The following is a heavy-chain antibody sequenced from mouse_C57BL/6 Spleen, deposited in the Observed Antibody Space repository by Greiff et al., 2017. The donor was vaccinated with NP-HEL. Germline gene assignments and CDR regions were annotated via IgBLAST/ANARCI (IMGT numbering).Heavy chain of an antibody. CDR1: GFSLTSYG. CDR3: AKTGYDSNYVDY. CDR2: IWRGGST. Sequence: VQRVESGPGLVQPSQSLSITCTVSGFSLTSYGVHWVRQSPGKGLEWLGVIWRGGSTDYNAAFMSRLSITKDNSKSQVFFKMNSLQADDTAIYYCAKTGYDSNYVDYWGQGTTLTVSS. D-gene: IGHD2-3*01. J-gene: IGHJ2*01. V-gene: IGHV2-5*01.